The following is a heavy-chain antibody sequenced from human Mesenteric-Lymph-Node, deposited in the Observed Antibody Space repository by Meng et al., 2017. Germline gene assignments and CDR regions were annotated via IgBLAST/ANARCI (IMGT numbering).Heavy chain of an antibody. V-gene: IGHV3-23*01. CDR1: GFTFSSYE. Sequence: GESLKISCAASGFTFSSYEMNWVRQAPGKGLEWVSRIKSDGITTYYADSVLGRFTISRDNSKNMVYLQMNSLRAEDTALYYCARVAVRSAYSGYDYWGQGTLVTVSS. D-gene: IGHD3-22*01. CDR2: IKSDGITT. J-gene: IGHJ4*02. CDR3: ARVAVRSAYSGYDY.